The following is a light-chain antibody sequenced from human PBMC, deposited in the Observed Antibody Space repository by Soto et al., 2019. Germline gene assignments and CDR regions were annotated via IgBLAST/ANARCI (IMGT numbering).Light chain of an antibody. Sequence: EVVMRQSPATLSVSPGEGAPPPCRASQGIGDTLAWYQHKPGQTPRLLIYDTSTRATGVPTRFSGSRSGAEFTLTINSLQSEDFAVYHCQPYNNWPLTFGGGTKVDIK. J-gene: IGKJ4*01. V-gene: IGKV3-15*01. CDR2: DTS. CDR1: QGIGDT. CDR3: QPYNNWPLT.